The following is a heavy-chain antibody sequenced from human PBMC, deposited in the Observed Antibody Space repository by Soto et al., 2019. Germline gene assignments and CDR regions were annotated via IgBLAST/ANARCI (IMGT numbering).Heavy chain of an antibody. V-gene: IGHV4-31*03. CDR1: GGSISSGGYY. J-gene: IGHJ6*02. CDR3: AREVGKWELKVLEVPEV. CDR2: IYYSGST. D-gene: IGHD1-26*01. Sequence: KTSETLSLTCTVSGGSISSGGYYWSWIRQHPGKGLEWIGYIYYSGSTYYNPSLKSRVTISVDTSKNQFSLKLSSVTAADTAVYYCAREVGKWELKVLEVPEVWGQGTTVTVSS.